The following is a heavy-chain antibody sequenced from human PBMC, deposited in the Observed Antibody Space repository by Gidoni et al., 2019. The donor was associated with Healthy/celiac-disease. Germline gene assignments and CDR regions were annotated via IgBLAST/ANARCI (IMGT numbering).Heavy chain of an antibody. CDR2: IYYSGST. Sequence: QLQLQASGPGLVKPSETLSLTCTVSGGSISSSSYYWGWIRQPPGKGLEWIGSIYYSGSTYYNPSLKSRVTISVDTSKNQFSLKLSSVTAADTAVYYCARPYSSGWYLHFHHWGQGTLVTVSS. J-gene: IGHJ1*01. V-gene: IGHV4-39*01. CDR3: ARPYSSGWYLHFHH. CDR1: GGSISSSSYY. D-gene: IGHD6-19*01.